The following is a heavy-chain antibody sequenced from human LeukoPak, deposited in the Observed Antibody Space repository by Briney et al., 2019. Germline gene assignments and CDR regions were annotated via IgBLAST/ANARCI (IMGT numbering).Heavy chain of an antibody. V-gene: IGHV1-69*05. Sequence: ASVKVSCKASGGTFSSYAISWVRQAPGQGLEWMGGIIPIFGTANYAQKFQGRVTMTTDTSTSTAYMELRSLRSDDTAVYYCARERGDGSYYDAFDYWGQGTLVTVSS. CDR3: ARERGDGSYYDAFDY. CDR1: GGTFSSYA. D-gene: IGHD1-26*01. J-gene: IGHJ4*02. CDR2: IIPIFGTA.